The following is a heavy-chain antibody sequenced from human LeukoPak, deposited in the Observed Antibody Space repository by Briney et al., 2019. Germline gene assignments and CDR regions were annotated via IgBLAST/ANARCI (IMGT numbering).Heavy chain of an antibody. CDR3: ARDLYGGTSATFDY. D-gene: IGHD4-23*01. Sequence: ASVKVSCKASGYTFTGYYMHWVRQAPGQGLEWMGWINPNSGGTYYAQKFQGRVAMTSDTSISTAYMELSRLRSDNTAVYYCARDLYGGTSATFDYWGQGTLVTVAS. CDR2: INPNSGGT. J-gene: IGHJ4*02. V-gene: IGHV1-2*02. CDR1: GYTFTGYY.